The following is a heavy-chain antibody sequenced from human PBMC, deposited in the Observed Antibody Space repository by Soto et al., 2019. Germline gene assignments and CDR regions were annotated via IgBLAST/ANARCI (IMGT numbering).Heavy chain of an antibody. CDR2: IYYSGST. D-gene: IGHD3-9*01. V-gene: IGHV4-39*01. CDR1: GGSISSSSYY. J-gene: IGHJ4*02. Sequence: QLQLQESGPGLVKPSETLSLTCTVSGGSISSSSYYWGWIRQPPGKGLEWIGSIYYSGSTYYNPSLKSRVTISVDTSKNQFSLKLSSVTAADTAVYYCARQNPYDILTGYIDYWGQGTLVTVSS. CDR3: ARQNPYDILTGYIDY.